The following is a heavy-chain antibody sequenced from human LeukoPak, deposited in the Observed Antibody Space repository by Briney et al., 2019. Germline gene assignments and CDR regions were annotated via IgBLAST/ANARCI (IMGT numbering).Heavy chain of an antibody. J-gene: IGHJ4*02. Sequence: SETLSLTCTVSGGSISSYYWSWTRQPPGKGLEWIGYIHHSGSTNHNPSLKSRVTMSADTSKNQFSLKLSSVTAADTAVYYCARRYCSGGSCYSSFDYWGQGALVTVSS. CDR3: ARRYCSGGSCYSSFDY. D-gene: IGHD2-15*01. CDR2: IHHSGST. V-gene: IGHV4-59*08. CDR1: GGSISSYY.